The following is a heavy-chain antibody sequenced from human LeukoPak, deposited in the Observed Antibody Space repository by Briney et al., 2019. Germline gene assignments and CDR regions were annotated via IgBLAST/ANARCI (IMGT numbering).Heavy chain of an antibody. Sequence: GGSLRLSCAASGLTLSNYAMSWVRQAPGKGLEWVSGISDSGGSTYYADSVKGRFIISRDNSKNTLYLQMNSLRAEDTAVYFCPKRGIIIRTVIIIGFHKEAYYFDCWGQGTLATVSS. J-gene: IGHJ4*02. V-gene: IGHV3-23*01. CDR1: GLTLSNYA. CDR2: ISDSGGST. CDR3: PKRGIIIRTVIIIGFHKEAYYFDC. D-gene: IGHD3-10*01.